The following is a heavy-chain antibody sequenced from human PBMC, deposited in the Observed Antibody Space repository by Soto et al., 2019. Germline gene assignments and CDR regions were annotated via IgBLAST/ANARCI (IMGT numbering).Heavy chain of an antibody. CDR3: AREAYGYRSGWPKGACGMDV. CDR2: ISYDASNK. V-gene: IGHV3-30-3*01. Sequence: QVQLVESGGGVVQPGRSLRLSCAASGFTFSSYAMHWVRQAPGKGLEWVAVISYDASNKYYAHSVKGRVTISRDNSKNKLYLQMNSRISEATAVYYCAREAYGYRSGWPKGACGMDVWGHGTPVTVS. CDR1: GFTFSSYA. D-gene: IGHD6-25*01. J-gene: IGHJ6*02.